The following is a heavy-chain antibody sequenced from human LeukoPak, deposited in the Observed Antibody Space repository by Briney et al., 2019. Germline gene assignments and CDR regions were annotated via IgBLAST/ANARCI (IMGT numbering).Heavy chain of an antibody. D-gene: IGHD4-11*01. Sequence: PGGSLRLSCAPSGFIFHHHAMHWVRQDPGKGREGVAVIWSDKSNKFYADSVRGRFTISRDDYRKTVYLQMEKMTADDTAIYYCPKDAQGGVDYSTSLEHWGQGAVVSVAS. CDR3: PKDAQGGVDYSTSLEH. J-gene: IGHJ5*02. CDR1: GFIFHHHA. V-gene: IGHV3-33*06. CDR2: IWSDKSNK.